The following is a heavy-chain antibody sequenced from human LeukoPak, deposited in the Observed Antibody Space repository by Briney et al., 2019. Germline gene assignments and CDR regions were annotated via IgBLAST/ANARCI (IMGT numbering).Heavy chain of an antibody. CDR1: GGTFSSCA. J-gene: IGHJ4*02. CDR2: IIPIFGTA. V-gene: IGHV1-69*13. D-gene: IGHD2-8*01. Sequence: ASVKVSCKASGGTFSSCAISWVRQAPGQGLEWMGGIIPIFGTANYAQKFQGRVTITADESTSTAYMELSSLRSEDTAVYYCARDGRMAGNFDYWGQGTLVTVSS. CDR3: ARDGRMAGNFDY.